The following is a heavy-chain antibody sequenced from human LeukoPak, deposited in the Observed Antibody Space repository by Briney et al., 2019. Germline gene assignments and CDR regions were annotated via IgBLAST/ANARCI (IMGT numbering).Heavy chain of an antibody. CDR1: GFTFSRYA. J-gene: IGHJ4*02. CDR3: AKGFGDRTFGVVTANDY. V-gene: IGHV3-23*01. D-gene: IGHD3-3*01. CDR2: ISGVGDRT. Sequence: PGGSLRLSCAASGFTFSRYAMTWVRQAPGKGLEWVSTISGVGDRTYFADSVKGRFTVSRDNSKSTLYLQMNRLRAEDTAVYYCAKGFGDRTFGVVTANDYWGQGILVIVSS.